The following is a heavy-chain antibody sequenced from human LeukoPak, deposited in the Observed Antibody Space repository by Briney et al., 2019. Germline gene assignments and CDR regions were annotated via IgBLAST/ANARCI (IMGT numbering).Heavy chain of an antibody. Sequence: GGSLRLSCVASGFSFNNFGMSWVRQAPGKGLEWVSSISGSGGNTHYADSVRGRFTISRYNSKNTLYLQMNSLRAGDTAFYYCAKSSYSDSSGFYREYYFDYWGQGTLVPVSS. V-gene: IGHV3-23*01. CDR1: GFSFNNFG. J-gene: IGHJ4*02. CDR3: AKSSYSDSSGFYREYYFDY. CDR2: ISGSGGNT. D-gene: IGHD3-22*01.